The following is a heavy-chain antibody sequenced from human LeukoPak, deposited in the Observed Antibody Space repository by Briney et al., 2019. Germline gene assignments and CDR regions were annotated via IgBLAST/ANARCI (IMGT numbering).Heavy chain of an antibody. V-gene: IGHV3-30*18. J-gene: IGHJ3*02. CDR1: GFIFDNFG. CDR3: AKVGKGQLLEAFDI. Sequence: GGSLRLSCAASGFIFDNFGMHWVRQVPSKGLEWLALISHDGSNEYYGDFVKGRFTTSRDNSKNTVYLQMNALRPEDTAMYYCAKVGKGQLLEAFDIWGQGTMVTVSP. D-gene: IGHD2-2*01. CDR2: ISHDGSNE.